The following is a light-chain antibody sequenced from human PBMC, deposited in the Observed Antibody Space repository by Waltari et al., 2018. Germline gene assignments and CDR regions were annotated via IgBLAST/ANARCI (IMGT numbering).Light chain of an antibody. CDR3: CSYAGSSIWV. Sequence: WKEQHTGKGPKLMMYEDSQGTSGVSKRFSGSKSGNTASLTIAGLQAEDEANDYCCSYAGSSIWVCGGGTELTVL. V-gene: IGLV2-23*01. CDR2: EDS. J-gene: IGLJ3*02.